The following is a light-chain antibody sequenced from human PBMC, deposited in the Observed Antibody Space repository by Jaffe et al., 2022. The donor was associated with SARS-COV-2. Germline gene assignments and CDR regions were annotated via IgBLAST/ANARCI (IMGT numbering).Light chain of an antibody. J-gene: IGLJ2*01. Sequence: QSVLTQPPSASGTPGQRVTISCSGGNSNIGRERVSWFHQLPGTAPKLLIYNNNQRPSGVPDRFSGSKSGTSASLAISGLQSEDESDYYCAAWDGSLSVVLFGGGTKLTVL. CDR2: NNN. CDR3: AAWDGSLSVVL. V-gene: IGLV1-44*01. CDR1: NSNIGRER.